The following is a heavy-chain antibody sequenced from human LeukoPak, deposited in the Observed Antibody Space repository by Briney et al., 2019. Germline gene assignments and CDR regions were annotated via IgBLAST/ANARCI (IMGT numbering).Heavy chain of an antibody. CDR3: ARDLMAYFDY. Sequence: ASVKVSCKASGYTFTSYGISWVRQAPGQGLEWMGWINPNSGGTNYAQKFQGRVTMTRDTSISTAYMELSRLRSDDTAVYYCARDLMAYFDYWGQGTLVTVSS. CDR2: INPNSGGT. D-gene: IGHD2-8*01. V-gene: IGHV1-2*02. J-gene: IGHJ4*02. CDR1: GYTFTSYG.